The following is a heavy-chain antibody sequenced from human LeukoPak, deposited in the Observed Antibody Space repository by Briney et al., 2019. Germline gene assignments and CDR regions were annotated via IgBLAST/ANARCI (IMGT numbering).Heavy chain of an antibody. CDR3: AKSREIVVVTAIDY. CDR2: ISNSDVTT. J-gene: IGHJ4*02. V-gene: IGHV3-23*01. Sequence: SGGSLRLSCAASGFTFSTYAMSWVRQAPGKGLEWVSAISNSDVTTNSADSVKGRFTISRDNSKNTLYLQMNSLRAEDTAIYYCAKSREIVVVTAIDYWGQGILVTVSS. CDR1: GFTFSTYA. D-gene: IGHD2-21*02.